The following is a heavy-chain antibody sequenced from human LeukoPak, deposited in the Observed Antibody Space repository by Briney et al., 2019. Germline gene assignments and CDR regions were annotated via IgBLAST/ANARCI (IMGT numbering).Heavy chain of an antibody. V-gene: IGHV4-30-2*01. CDR3: AADYGSGSYRFDY. CDR2: IYHSGST. CDR1: GGSISSGDYS. D-gene: IGHD3-10*01. Sequence: SQTLSLTCAVSGGSISSGDYSWSWIRQPPGKGLEWIGYIYHSGSTLYNPSLKSRVTISIDRSKNQFSLRLSSVTAADTAVYYCAADYGSGSYRFDYWRQGTLVTVSS. J-gene: IGHJ4*02.